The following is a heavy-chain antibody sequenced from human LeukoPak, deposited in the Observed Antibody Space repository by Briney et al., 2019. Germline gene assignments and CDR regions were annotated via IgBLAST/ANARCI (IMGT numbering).Heavy chain of an antibody. V-gene: IGHV3-48*04. CDR1: GFTFSTYT. J-gene: IGHJ4*02. CDR3: ARDFDYGDYIDF. CDR2: ISSGGLTI. D-gene: IGHD4/OR15-4a*01. Sequence: GGSLRLSCVASGFTFSTYTFKWVRQAPGKGLEWLSYISSGGLTIFYADSVKGRFTISRDNTKNAIYLDMTNLRAEDTAVYYCARDFDYGDYIDFWGQGTLVAVSS.